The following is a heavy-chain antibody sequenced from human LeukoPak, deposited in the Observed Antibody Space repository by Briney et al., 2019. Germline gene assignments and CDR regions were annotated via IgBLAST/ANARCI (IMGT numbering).Heavy chain of an antibody. V-gene: IGHV4-4*02. CDR1: GGSISSSNW. Sequence: SGTLSLTCAVSGGSISSSNWWSWVRQPPGKGLGWIGEINHSGSTNYNPSLKSRVTISVDTSKNQFSLKLSSVTAADTAVYYCASWLGFWGQGTLVTVSS. J-gene: IGHJ4*02. CDR2: INHSGST. CDR3: ASWLGF. D-gene: IGHD3-10*01.